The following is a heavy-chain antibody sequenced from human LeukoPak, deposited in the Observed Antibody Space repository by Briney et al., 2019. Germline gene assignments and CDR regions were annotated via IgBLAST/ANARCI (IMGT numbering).Heavy chain of an antibody. J-gene: IGHJ6*03. D-gene: IGHD2-15*01. Sequence: GGSLRLSCAASGFTFSSYWMHWVRQAPGKGLVWVSRINSDGSSTSYADSVKDRFTISRDNAKNTLYLQMNSLRAEDTAVYYCARVPGGNSYYYYMDVWGKGTTVTVSS. CDR1: GFTFSSYW. CDR3: ARVPGGNSYYYYMDV. V-gene: IGHV3-74*01. CDR2: INSDGSST.